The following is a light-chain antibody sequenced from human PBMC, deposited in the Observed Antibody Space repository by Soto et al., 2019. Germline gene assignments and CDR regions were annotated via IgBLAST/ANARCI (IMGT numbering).Light chain of an antibody. CDR1: QYINTR. J-gene: IGKJ1*01. Sequence: EIVLTQSPATLSSFPGDRVTLSCRASQYINTRLAWYQHRPGQAPRLLIYDASNRATGIPARFSGSGSGTDFTLTISSLEPEDFAVYYCQQRSNWPPTFGQGTKVDIK. CDR2: DAS. V-gene: IGKV3-11*01. CDR3: QQRSNWPPT.